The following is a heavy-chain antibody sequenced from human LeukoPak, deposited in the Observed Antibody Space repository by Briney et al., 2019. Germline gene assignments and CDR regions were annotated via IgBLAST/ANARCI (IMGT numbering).Heavy chain of an antibody. CDR3: ASDYGSGREN. Sequence: SETLSLTCTVSGASIGFSSYYWGWIRQPPGKGLEWIGSTFYTGSANDNPSFKSRAIISVDTSMNQLSLKLSSVTAADTAVYYCASDYGSGRENWGQGTLVTVSS. CDR2: TFYTGSA. CDR1: GASIGFSSYY. J-gene: IGHJ4*02. D-gene: IGHD3-10*01. V-gene: IGHV4-39*07.